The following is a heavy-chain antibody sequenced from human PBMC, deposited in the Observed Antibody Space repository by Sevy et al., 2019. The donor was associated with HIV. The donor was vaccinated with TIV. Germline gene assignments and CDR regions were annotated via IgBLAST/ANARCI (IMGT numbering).Heavy chain of an antibody. D-gene: IGHD2-2*01. CDR2: ISAYNGNT. CDR1: GYTFTSYG. V-gene: IGHV1-18*01. Sequence: ASVKVSCKASGYTFTSYGISWVRQAPGQGLEWMGWISAYNGNTNYAQKLQGRVTMTTDTSTSTAYVELRSLRSDDTAVYYCARADIVVVPAYYYYYGMDVWGQGTTVTVSS. J-gene: IGHJ6*02. CDR3: ARADIVVVPAYYYYYGMDV.